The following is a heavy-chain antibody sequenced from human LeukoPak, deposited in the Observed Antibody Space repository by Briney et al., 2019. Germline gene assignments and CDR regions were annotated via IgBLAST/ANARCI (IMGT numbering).Heavy chain of an antibody. Sequence: SGTLSLTCTVSGGSISGYYWSWIRQPPGRGLEWIGYIYYSGSTNYNPSLKSRVTISVDTSKNQFSLKLSSVTAADTAVYYCARVADTAMGRDAFDIWGQGTMVTVSS. J-gene: IGHJ3*02. CDR2: IYYSGST. V-gene: IGHV4-59*01. CDR3: ARVADTAMGRDAFDI. CDR1: GGSISGYY. D-gene: IGHD5-18*01.